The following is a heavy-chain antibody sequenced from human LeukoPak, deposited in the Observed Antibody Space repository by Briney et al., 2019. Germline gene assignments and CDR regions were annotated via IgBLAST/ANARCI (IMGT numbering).Heavy chain of an antibody. Sequence: SETLSLTCTVSGGSISGYYWSWIRQPPGKGLEWIGYVYYSRSTNYNPSLKSRVAISVDTSKNQYPLKLSSVAAADTAVYCCARSAIPYYLRYFDHWGQRTRVTVSS. CDR1: GGSISGYY. V-gene: IGHV4-59*12. CDR2: VYYSRST. D-gene: IGHD2-2*02. CDR3: ARSAIPYYLRYFDH. J-gene: IGHJ4*02.